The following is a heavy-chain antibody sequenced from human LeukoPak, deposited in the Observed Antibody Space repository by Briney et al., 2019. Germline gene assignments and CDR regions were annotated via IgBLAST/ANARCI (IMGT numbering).Heavy chain of an antibody. D-gene: IGHD4-17*01. Sequence: GGSLRLSCAASGFTFSSYAMSWVCQAPGKGLEWVSTMSGSGGSTYYADSVKGRFTISRDNSKNTLYLQMNSLRAEDTAVYYCAKDQMSGYGDPKYYFDYWGQGTLVTVSS. CDR1: GFTFSSYA. CDR3: AKDQMSGYGDPKYYFDY. J-gene: IGHJ4*02. V-gene: IGHV3-23*01. CDR2: MSGSGGST.